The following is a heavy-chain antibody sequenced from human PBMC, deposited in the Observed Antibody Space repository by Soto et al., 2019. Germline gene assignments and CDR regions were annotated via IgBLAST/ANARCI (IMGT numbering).Heavy chain of an antibody. CDR1: GFSLSTRGVG. D-gene: IGHD3-3*01. J-gene: IGHJ3*02. Sequence: QITLKESGPTLAKPTQTLTLTCTFSGFSLSTRGVGVGWIRQPPGKALEWLALIYWDDDKRYSPSLESRLTITKDTSKNQVVLTMTNMDPVDTATYYCAHRHTIFGLIMNDDFDIWGQGTMVTVSS. CDR2: IYWDDDK. V-gene: IGHV2-5*02. CDR3: AHRHTIFGLIMNDDFDI.